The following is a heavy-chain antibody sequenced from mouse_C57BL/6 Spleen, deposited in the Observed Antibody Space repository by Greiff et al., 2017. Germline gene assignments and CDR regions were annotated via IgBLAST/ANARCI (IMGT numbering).Heavy chain of an antibody. CDR2: IYPGDGDT. V-gene: IGHV1-82*01. CDR1: GYAFSSSW. D-gene: IGHD2-5*01. CDR3: APLYSNYEDYYAMDY. J-gene: IGHJ4*01. Sequence: QVQLQQSGPELVKPGASVKISCKASGYAFSSSWMNWVKQRPGKGLEWIGRIYPGDGDTNYNGKFKGKATLTADKSSSTAYMQLSSLTSEDSAVYFCAPLYSNYEDYYAMDYWGPGTSVTVSS.